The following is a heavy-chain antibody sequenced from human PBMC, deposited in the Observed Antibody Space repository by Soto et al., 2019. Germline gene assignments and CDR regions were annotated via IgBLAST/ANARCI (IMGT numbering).Heavy chain of an antibody. CDR2: INHSGST. V-gene: IGHV4-34*01. Sequence: QVQLQQWGAGLLKPSETLSLTCAVYGGSFSGYYWSWIRQLPGKGLEWIGEINHSGSTNYSPSLKSRVTISVDTSKNQFSLKLNSVTAADTAVYYYASQALDTAIFDYWGQGTLVTVSS. J-gene: IGHJ4*02. CDR1: GGSFSGYY. D-gene: IGHD5-18*01. CDR3: ASQALDTAIFDY.